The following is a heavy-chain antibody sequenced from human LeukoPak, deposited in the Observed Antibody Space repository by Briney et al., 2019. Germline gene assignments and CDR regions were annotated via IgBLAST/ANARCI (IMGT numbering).Heavy chain of an antibody. CDR3: ARGPYFDWLLGAIDY. CDR1: GNTFTGYY. V-gene: IGHV1-2*02. D-gene: IGHD3-9*01. CDR2: INPNSGGT. Sequence: GASVKVSCKASGNTFTGYYMHWVRQAPGQGLEWMGWINPNSGGTNYAQKFQGRVTMTRDTSISTAYMELSRLRSDDTAVYYCARGPYFDWLLGAIDYWGQGTLVTVSS. J-gene: IGHJ4*02.